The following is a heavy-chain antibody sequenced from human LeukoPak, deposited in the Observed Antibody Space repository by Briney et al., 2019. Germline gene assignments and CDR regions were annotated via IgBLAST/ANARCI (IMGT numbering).Heavy chain of an antibody. J-gene: IGHJ4*02. CDR3: ARLRDIVVVPAAGFDY. Sequence: GESLKISGKGSGYSFTSYWIGWVRQMPGKGLEWMGIICPGDSDTRYSPSFQGQVTISADKSISTAYLQWSSLKASDTAMYYCARLRDIVVVPAAGFDYWGQGTLVTVSS. CDR2: ICPGDSDT. D-gene: IGHD2-2*01. V-gene: IGHV5-51*01. CDR1: GYSFTSYW.